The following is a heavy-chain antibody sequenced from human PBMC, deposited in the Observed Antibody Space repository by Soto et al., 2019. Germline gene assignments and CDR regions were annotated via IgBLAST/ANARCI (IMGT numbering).Heavy chain of an antibody. V-gene: IGHV4-31*03. Sequence: PSETLSLTCTVSGGSISSGGYYWSWIRQHPGKGLVWIGYIYYIGSTYYNPSLKSRVTISVDTSKNQFSLKLSSVTAADTAVYYCARVGPRNYYDSSGYYYYFDYWGQGTLVTVSS. CDR3: ARVGPRNYYDSSGYYYYFDY. CDR2: IYYIGST. D-gene: IGHD3-22*01. J-gene: IGHJ4*02. CDR1: GGSISSGGYY.